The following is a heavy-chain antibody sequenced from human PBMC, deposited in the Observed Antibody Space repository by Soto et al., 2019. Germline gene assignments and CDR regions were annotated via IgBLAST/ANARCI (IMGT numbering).Heavy chain of an antibody. Sequence: SETLSLTCTVSGVSITSDLDFWGWVRQPPGKGLEWIGYIYHSGSTYYNPSLKSRVTISVDRSKNQFSLKLSSVTAADTAVYYCARFDWNYHYYGMDVWGQGTTVTVSS. V-gene: IGHV4-30-2*01. CDR2: IYHSGST. CDR1: GVSITSDLDF. J-gene: IGHJ6*02. D-gene: IGHD1-1*01. CDR3: ARFDWNYHYYGMDV.